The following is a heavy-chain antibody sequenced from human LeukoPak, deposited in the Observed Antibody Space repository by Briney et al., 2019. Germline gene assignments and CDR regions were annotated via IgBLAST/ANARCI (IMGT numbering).Heavy chain of an antibody. CDR3: ARDQGEKSAYYDILTGYYAFDI. D-gene: IGHD3-9*01. CDR1: GGSISSGSYY. Sequence: SQTLSLTCTVSGGSISSGSYYWSWIRQPAGKGLEWVGRIYTSGSTNYNPSLKGRVTISVDTSKNQVSQKLSSVTAADTAVYYCARDQGEKSAYYDILTGYYAFDIWGQGTMVTVSS. V-gene: IGHV4-61*02. J-gene: IGHJ3*02. CDR2: IYTSGST.